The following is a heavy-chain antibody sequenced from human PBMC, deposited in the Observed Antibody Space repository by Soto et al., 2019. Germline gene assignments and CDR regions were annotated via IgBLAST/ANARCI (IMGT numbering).Heavy chain of an antibody. D-gene: IGHD2-21*02. CDR1: GFTFSGYA. J-gene: IGHJ4*02. Sequence: GGSLILSWAASGFTFSGYAMSWSRQSPGKWLEWVSAISGSGGSTYYADSVKGRFTISRDNSKNTLYLQMNSLRAEDTAVYYCAKEGTEPQARVYYLDYWGQGTLVTVSS. V-gene: IGHV3-23*01. CDR2: ISGSGGST. CDR3: AKEGTEPQARVYYLDY.